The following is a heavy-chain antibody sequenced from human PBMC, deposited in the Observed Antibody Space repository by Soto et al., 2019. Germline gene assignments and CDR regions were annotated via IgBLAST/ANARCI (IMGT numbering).Heavy chain of an antibody. V-gene: IGHV4-4*02. CDR2: IYHSGST. CDR3: ARAEGTVTTFDY. D-gene: IGHD4-17*01. CDR1: GGSISSSNW. Sequence: QVQLQESGPGLVKPSGTLSLTCAVSGGSISSSNWWSWVRQPPGKGVAWIGEIYHSGSTNYNPSLESRVTISVDKSKNQFSLKLSSVTAADTAVYYCARAEGTVTTFDYWGQGNLVTVSS. J-gene: IGHJ4*02.